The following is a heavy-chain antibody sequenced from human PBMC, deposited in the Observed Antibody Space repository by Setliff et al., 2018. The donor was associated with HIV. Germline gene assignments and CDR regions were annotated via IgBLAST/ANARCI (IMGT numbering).Heavy chain of an antibody. J-gene: IGHJ6*03. D-gene: IGHD3-22*01. CDR3: ARARTDYYDRGRRSHYYIDV. Sequence: SETLSLTCTVSGGSISTYYWSWIRQSPGKGLEWIGYIYYSGSTKYNPSLKSRVTISTDTSRNQFSLRLSSVTAADTAVYYCARARTDYYDRGRRSHYYIDVWARGATVTVSS. CDR2: IYYSGST. CDR1: GGSISTYY. V-gene: IGHV4-59*08.